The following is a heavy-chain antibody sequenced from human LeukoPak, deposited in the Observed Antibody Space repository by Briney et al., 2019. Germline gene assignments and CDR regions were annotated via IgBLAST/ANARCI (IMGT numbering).Heavy chain of an antibody. CDR2: ISGSNGET. V-gene: IGHV1-18*01. Sequence: ASVKVSCKASGGTFSNYAVSWVRQAPGQGLEWMGWISGSNGETNYAQKLQGRVTMTTDTSTSTAYMELRSLRSDDTAVYYCARDPSRYYDFWSGYRPQYMDVWGKGTMVTVSS. J-gene: IGHJ6*03. CDR1: GGTFSNYA. D-gene: IGHD3-3*01. CDR3: ARDPSRYYDFWSGYRPQYMDV.